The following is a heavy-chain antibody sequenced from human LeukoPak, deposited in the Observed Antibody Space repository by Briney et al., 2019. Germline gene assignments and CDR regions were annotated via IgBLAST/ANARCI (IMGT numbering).Heavy chain of an antibody. V-gene: IGHV3-66*01. D-gene: IGHD7-27*01. Sequence: GGSLRLSCAVSGFTVSSSHMSWVRQAPGKGLEWVSVLYSGGNTFYEDSVKGRFTISRDNSKNTLYLQMNSLRAEDTAVYYCATQNWGSRAFDYWGQGTLVTVCS. J-gene: IGHJ4*02. CDR1: GFTVSSSH. CDR3: ATQNWGSRAFDY. CDR2: LYSGGNT.